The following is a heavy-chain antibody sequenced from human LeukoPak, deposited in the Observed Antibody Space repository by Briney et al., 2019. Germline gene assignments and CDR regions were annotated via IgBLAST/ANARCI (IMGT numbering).Heavy chain of an antibody. V-gene: IGHV4-59*04. Sequence: PSETLSLTCAVYGGSISSYYWSWIRQPPGKGLEWIGSIYSSGSTYYNASLQSRVTISIETSKNQISLRLNSVTAADTAIYYCAKSGGYGLIDYWGQGTLVTVSS. J-gene: IGHJ4*02. CDR1: GGSISSYY. CDR3: AKSGGYGLIDY. CDR2: IYSSGST. D-gene: IGHD1-26*01.